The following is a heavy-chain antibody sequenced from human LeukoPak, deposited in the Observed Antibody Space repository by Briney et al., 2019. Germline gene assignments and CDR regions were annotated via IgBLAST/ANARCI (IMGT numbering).Heavy chain of an antibody. CDR1: GYTFTSYG. J-gene: IGHJ5*02. V-gene: IGHV1-18*01. Sequence: ASVKVSCTASGYTFTSYGISWVRQAPGQGLEWMGWISAYNGNTNYARKLQGRVTMTTDTSTSTAYMELRSLRSDDTAVYYCARGGGPYCGGDCYSASHPWGQGTLVTVSS. CDR2: ISAYNGNT. D-gene: IGHD2-21*02. CDR3: ARGGGPYCGGDCYSASHP.